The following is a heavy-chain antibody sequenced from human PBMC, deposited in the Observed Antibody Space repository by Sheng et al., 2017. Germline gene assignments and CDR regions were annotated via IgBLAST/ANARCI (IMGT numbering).Heavy chain of an antibody. J-gene: IGHJ4*02. V-gene: IGHV1-69*02. CDR3: ARTKSYSSSDLGY. Sequence: QVQLVQSGAEVKKPGSSVKVSCKASGGTFSSYTISWVRQAPGQGLEWMGRIIPILGIANYAQKFQGRVAITADKSTSTAYMELSSLRSEDTAVYYCARTKSYSSSDLGYWGQGTLVTVSS. D-gene: IGHD6-6*01. CDR2: IIPILGIA. CDR1: GGTFSSYT.